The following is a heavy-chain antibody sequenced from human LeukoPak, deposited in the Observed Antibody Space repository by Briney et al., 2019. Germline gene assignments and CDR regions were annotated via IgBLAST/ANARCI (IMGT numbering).Heavy chain of an antibody. CDR3: ARDARRAIVVVPAAPVRYNWFDP. J-gene: IGHJ5*02. D-gene: IGHD2-2*01. V-gene: IGHV1-69*06. Sequence: SVKVSCKASGGTFSSHAISWVRQAPGQGLEWMGGIIPIFGTANYAQKFQGRVTITADKSTSTAYMELSSLRSEDTAVYYCARDARRAIVVVPAAPVRYNWFDPWGQGTLVTVSS. CDR2: IIPIFGTA. CDR1: GGTFSSHA.